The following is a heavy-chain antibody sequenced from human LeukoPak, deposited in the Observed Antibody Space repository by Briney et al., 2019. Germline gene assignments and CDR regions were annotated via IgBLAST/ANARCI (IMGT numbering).Heavy chain of an antibody. CDR1: GGSISTYY. J-gene: IGHJ1*01. D-gene: IGHD3-22*01. Sequence: PSETLSLTCTVSGGSISTYYWSWIRQPPGKGLEWIGYIYNTGGTNYNPSLKSRVTISVDTSKNQFSLKLNSVTAADTAVYYCARFLSSGHYPAEYFQHWGQGALVIVSS. CDR3: ARFLSSGHYPAEYFQH. CDR2: IYNTGGT. V-gene: IGHV4-59*01.